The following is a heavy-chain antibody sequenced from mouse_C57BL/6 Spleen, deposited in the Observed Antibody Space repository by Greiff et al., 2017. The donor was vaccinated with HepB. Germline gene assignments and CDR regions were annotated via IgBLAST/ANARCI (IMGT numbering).Heavy chain of an antibody. J-gene: IGHJ2*01. CDR2: IDPSDSET. CDR3: ARERVYYGSSSYYFDY. Sequence: QVQLQQPGAELVRPGSSVKLSCKASGYTFTSYWMHWVKQRPIQGLEWIGNIDPSDSETHYNQKFKDKATLTVDKSSNTAYMQLSSLTSEDSAVYYCARERVYYGSSSYYFDYWGQGTTLTGSS. D-gene: IGHD1-1*01. CDR1: GYTFTSYW. V-gene: IGHV1-52*01.